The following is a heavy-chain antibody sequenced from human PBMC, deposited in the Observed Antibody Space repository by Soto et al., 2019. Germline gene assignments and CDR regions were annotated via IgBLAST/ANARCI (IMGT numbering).Heavy chain of an antibody. V-gene: IGHV4-31*03. J-gene: IGHJ6*02. Sequence: SETLSLTCTVSGGSISSGGYYWSWIRQHPGKGLEWIGYIYYSGSTYYNPSLKSRVTISVDTSKNQFSLKLSSVTAADTAVYYCARVRGLWFGELLFNPYYYYGMDVWGQGTTVTAP. D-gene: IGHD3-10*01. CDR2: IYYSGST. CDR1: GGSISSGGYY. CDR3: ARVRGLWFGELLFNPYYYYGMDV.